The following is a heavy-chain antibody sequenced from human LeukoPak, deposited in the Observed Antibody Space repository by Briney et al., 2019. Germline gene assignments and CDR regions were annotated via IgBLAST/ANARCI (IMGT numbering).Heavy chain of an antibody. V-gene: IGHV1-69*13. CDR1: GGSFSSYV. CDR3: ARDPSSSGCLYDAFDI. CDR2: IFPIFGTA. Sequence: SVKVSCKASGGSFSSYVISWVRQTPGQGLEWMGGIFPIFGTANYAQKFQGRVTITADESTSTAYIELSSLRSEDTAVYYCARDPSSSGCLYDAFDIWGQGTMVTVSS. J-gene: IGHJ3*02. D-gene: IGHD6-19*01.